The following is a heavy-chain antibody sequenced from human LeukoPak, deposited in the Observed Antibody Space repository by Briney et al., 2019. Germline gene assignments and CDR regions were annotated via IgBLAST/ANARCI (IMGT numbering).Heavy chain of an antibody. CDR2: IYYSGST. CDR1: GSSISSYY. CDR3: ARGIAADD. Sequence: SETLSLTCTVSGSSISSYYWSWIRQPPGKGLEWIGYIYYSGSTNYNPSLKSRVTISVDTSKNQFSLKLSSVTAADTAVYYCARGIAADDWGQGTLVTVSS. D-gene: IGHD6-13*01. V-gene: IGHV4-59*08. J-gene: IGHJ4*02.